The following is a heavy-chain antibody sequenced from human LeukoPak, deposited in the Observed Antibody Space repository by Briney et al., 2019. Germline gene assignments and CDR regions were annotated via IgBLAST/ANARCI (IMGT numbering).Heavy chain of an antibody. D-gene: IGHD3-22*01. CDR2: ISGSAGGT. CDR1: GITLSNYG. CDR3: AKRGVVIRVILVGFHKEAYYFDA. Sequence: GGSLRLYSAVSGITLSNYGMSRVRQAPGKGREWVAGISGSAGGTNYANSVKGRFTISRDNRKNTLYLQMNSLRADDTAIYFCAKRGVVIRVILVGFHKEAYYFDAWGQGALVTVSP. V-gene: IGHV3-23*01. J-gene: IGHJ4*02.